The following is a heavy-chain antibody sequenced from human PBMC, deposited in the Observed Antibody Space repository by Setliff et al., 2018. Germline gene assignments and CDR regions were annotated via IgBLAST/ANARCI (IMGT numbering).Heavy chain of an antibody. CDR2: IYYSGST. V-gene: IGHV4-39*07. D-gene: IGHD3-22*01. CDR1: SSSYY. CDR3: ARGHYYDSSGYYFSRPDDY. Sequence: SSSYYWGWIRQPPGKGLEWIGSIYYSGSTYYNPSLKSRVTISVDRSKNQFSLKLSSVTAADTAVYYCARGHYYDSSGYYFSRPDDYWGQGTLVTVSS. J-gene: IGHJ4*02.